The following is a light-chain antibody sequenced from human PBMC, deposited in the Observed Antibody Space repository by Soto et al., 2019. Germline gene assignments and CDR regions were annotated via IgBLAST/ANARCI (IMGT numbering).Light chain of an antibody. CDR1: QNIGGN. CDR3: QQYAQRWT. Sequence: EIEMTQSPAALSVSPGQSVTLSCRSSQNIGGNLAWYQQRPGQSPRLLIYAASDRATGVPARFSGSGSGTEFTLSMNRLQSEDFAVYYCQQYAQRWTFGQGTKVDI. CDR2: AAS. J-gene: IGKJ1*01. V-gene: IGKV3-15*01.